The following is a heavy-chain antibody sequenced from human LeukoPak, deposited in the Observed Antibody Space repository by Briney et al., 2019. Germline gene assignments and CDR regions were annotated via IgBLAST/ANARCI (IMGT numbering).Heavy chain of an antibody. CDR1: GFTFSTYG. CDR3: ARSLTMVRAYDY. D-gene: IGHD3-10*01. V-gene: IGHV3-30*02. Sequence: GGSLRLSCAASGFTFSTYGMHWVRQAPGKGLEWVTFIQYDGTNKYCADSVKGRFTISRDNSKNTVFLHMSSLRTEDTAVYYCARSLTMVRAYDYWGQGTLVTVSS. CDR2: IQYDGTNK. J-gene: IGHJ4*02.